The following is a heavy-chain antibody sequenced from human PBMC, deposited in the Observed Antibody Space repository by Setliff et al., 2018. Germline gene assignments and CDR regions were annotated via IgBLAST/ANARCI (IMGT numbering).Heavy chain of an antibody. V-gene: IGHV1-8*01. CDR1: GYTFTSSD. CDR2: MNPNNGDT. D-gene: IGHD3-10*01. CDR3: ASAYYYGSGRTYGMDV. Sequence: ASVKVSCKTSGYTFTSSDINWVRQDTGQGLEWMGWMNPNNGDTGYAPKFQGRVTMTRDTSIRTAYMELSSLTSQDTAVYYRASAYYYGSGRTYGMDVWGQGTTVTVSS. J-gene: IGHJ6*02.